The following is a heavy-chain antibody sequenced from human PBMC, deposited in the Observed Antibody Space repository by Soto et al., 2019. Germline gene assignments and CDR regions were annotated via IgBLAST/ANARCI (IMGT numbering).Heavy chain of an antibody. Sequence: QVQLQDSGPGLVKPSQTLSVTCTVSGGSINSGDYYWSWIRQPPGKGLEWIGYIFYSGSTYYNPSLKSRVAMSIDTSANQFSLRLTSVTAADTAVYFCATDNILTGLLVDHWSQGTRVTVSS. V-gene: IGHV4-30-4*08. CDR3: ATDNILTGLLVDH. D-gene: IGHD1-1*01. CDR1: GGSINSGDYY. CDR2: IFYSGST. J-gene: IGHJ4*02.